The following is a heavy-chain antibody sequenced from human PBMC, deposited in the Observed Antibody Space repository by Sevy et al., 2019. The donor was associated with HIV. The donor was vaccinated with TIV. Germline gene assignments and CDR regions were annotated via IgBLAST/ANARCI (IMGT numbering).Heavy chain of an antibody. CDR1: GYSLTELS. V-gene: IGHV1-24*01. Sequence: ASVKVSCKVAGYSLTELSMNWVRQVPGKGLEWMGGFDPQDGDTIYARKLQGRVTMTEDTSTDTAYMELTRLRSEDTAVYYCATVKPSTVTVVPAAFDVWGQGTMVTVSS. CDR2: FDPQDGDT. D-gene: IGHD2-2*01. CDR3: ATVKPSTVTVVPAAFDV. J-gene: IGHJ3*01.